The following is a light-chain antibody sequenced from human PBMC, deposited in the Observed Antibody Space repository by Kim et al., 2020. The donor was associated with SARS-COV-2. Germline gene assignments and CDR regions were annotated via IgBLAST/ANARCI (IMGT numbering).Light chain of an antibody. V-gene: IGKV1-5*02. CDR1: QSISSW. CDR3: QQYHSYGRWT. J-gene: IGKJ1*01. Sequence: GDRVTIICRASQSISSWLAWYQQKPGKAPNLLIYDASSLESGVPSRFSGSGSGTEFTLTISSLQPDDFATYYCQQYHSYGRWTFGQGTKVEIK. CDR2: DAS.